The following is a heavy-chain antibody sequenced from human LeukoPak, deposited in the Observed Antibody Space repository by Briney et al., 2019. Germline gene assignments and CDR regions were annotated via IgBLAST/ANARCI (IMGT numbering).Heavy chain of an antibody. CDR1: GFTFSSYA. CDR2: ISGSGGST. Sequence: GGSLRLSCAASGFTFSSYAMSWVRQAPGKGLEWVSAISGSGGSTYYADSVKGRFTISRDNSKNTLYPQMDSLRAEDTAVYYCAKDSIAAAGKGYWGQGTLVTVSS. V-gene: IGHV3-23*01. J-gene: IGHJ4*02. CDR3: AKDSIAAAGKGY. D-gene: IGHD6-13*01.